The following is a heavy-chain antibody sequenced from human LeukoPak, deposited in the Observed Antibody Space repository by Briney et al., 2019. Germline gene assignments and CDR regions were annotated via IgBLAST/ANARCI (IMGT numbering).Heavy chain of an antibody. J-gene: IGHJ4*02. V-gene: IGHV1-2*02. Sequence: GASVKVSCKASGYTFTGYYMHWVRQAPGQGLEWMGWINPNSGGTNYAQKFQGRVTMTRDTSISTAYMELSRLRSDDTAVYYCATGTVRFLEWLFECDYWGQGTLVTVSS. CDR3: ATGTVRFLEWLFECDY. D-gene: IGHD3-3*01. CDR2: INPNSGGT. CDR1: GYTFTGYY.